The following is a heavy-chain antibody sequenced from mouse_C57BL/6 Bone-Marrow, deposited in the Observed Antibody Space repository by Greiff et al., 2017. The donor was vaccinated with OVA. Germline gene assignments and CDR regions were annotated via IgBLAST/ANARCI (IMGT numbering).Heavy chain of an antibody. V-gene: IGHV2-2*01. Sequence: VQLKESGPGLVQPSQSLSITCTVSGFSLTSYGVHWVRQSPGKGLEWLGVIWSGGSTDYNAAFISRLSISKDNFKIQVFFKMNSLQADDTAIYYCASYDGYYAWFAYWGQGTLVTVSA. D-gene: IGHD2-3*01. CDR2: IWSGGST. CDR3: ASYDGYYAWFAY. CDR1: GFSLTSYG. J-gene: IGHJ3*01.